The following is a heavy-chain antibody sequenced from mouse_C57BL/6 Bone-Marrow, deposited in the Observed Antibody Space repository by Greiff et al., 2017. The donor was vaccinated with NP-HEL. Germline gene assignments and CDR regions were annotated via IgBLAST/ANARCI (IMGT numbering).Heavy chain of an antibody. CDR1: GYAFSSSW. CDR2: IYPGDGDT. J-gene: IGHJ4*01. V-gene: IGHV1-82*01. Sequence: QVQLQQSGPELVKPGASVKISCKASGYAFSSSWMNWVKQRPGKGLEWIGRIYPGDGDTNYNGKFKGKATLTADKSSSTAYMQLSSLTSEDSAVYFCARSHVYAMDYWGQGTSVTVSS. CDR3: ARSHVYAMDY.